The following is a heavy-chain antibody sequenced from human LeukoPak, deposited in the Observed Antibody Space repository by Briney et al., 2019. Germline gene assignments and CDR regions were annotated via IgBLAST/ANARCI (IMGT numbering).Heavy chain of an antibody. J-gene: IGHJ4*02. D-gene: IGHD5-12*01. CDR3: ARGGSQFDY. V-gene: IGHV4-59*13. CDR2: ISCTRGT. Sequence: SETLSLTCTVSGGSITNDYWSWIRQTPDKGLEWIAYISCTRGTYYNPSLKSRVSISLDTSNNHFSLRLSSVITADTAVYYCARGGSQFDYWGQGALVTVSS. CDR1: GGSITNDY.